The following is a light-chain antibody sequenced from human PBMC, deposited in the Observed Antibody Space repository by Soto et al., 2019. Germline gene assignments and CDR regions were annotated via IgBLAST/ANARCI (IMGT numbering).Light chain of an antibody. Sequence: DIQMTQSPSSLSASVGDRVTITCRASQSISSYLNWYQHKPGKAPKLLIYAASSLQSGVPLRFSGSGSETDFTLTISSLQPVDFAAYYCQQTYSTPYTFGQETKLEIK. CDR1: QSISSY. CDR3: QQTYSTPYT. J-gene: IGKJ2*01. CDR2: AAS. V-gene: IGKV1-39*01.